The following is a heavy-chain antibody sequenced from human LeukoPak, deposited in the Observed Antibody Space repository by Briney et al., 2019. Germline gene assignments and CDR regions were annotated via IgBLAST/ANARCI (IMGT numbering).Heavy chain of an antibody. D-gene: IGHD6-19*01. CDR1: GFSLSTSGMC. CDR2: IDWDDDK. Sequence: SGPALVKPTQTLTLTCTFSGFSLSTSGMCVSWIRQPPGKALEWLGRIDWDDDKYYSTSLMTRLTISKDTSKNQVVLTMTNMDPVDTATYYCARTPYSSGFAWEDYWGQGTLVTVSS. CDR3: ARTPYSSGFAWEDY. J-gene: IGHJ4*02. V-gene: IGHV2-70*11.